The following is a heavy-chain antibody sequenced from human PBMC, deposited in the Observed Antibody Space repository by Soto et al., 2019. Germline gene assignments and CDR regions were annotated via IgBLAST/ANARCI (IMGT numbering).Heavy chain of an antibody. CDR1: GGTFSSYA. J-gene: IGHJ6*02. Sequence: SVKVSCKASGGTFSSYAISWVRQAPGQGLEWMGGIIPIFGTANYAQKFQGRVTITADESTSTAYMELSSLRSEDTAVYYCARSGLDIVLVPAARNYGMDVWGQGTTVTVSS. CDR3: ARSGLDIVLVPAARNYGMDV. D-gene: IGHD2-2*01. CDR2: IIPIFGTA. V-gene: IGHV1-69*13.